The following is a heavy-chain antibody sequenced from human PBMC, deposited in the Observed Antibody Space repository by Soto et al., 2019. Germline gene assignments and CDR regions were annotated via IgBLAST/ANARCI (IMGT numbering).Heavy chain of an antibody. V-gene: IGHV3-30*18. CDR2: ISYDGSNK. CDR1: GFTFSSYG. D-gene: IGHD3-10*01. J-gene: IGHJ4*02. CDR3: AKRESHLTY. Sequence: GGSLRLSCAASGFTFSSYGMHWVRQAPGKGLEWVAVISYDGSNKYYADSVKGRFTISRDNSKNTLYLQMNSLRAEDTAVYYCAKRESHLTYWGQGTLVTVSS.